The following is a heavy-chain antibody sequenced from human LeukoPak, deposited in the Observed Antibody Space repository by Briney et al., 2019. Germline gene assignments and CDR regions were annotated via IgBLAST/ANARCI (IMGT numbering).Heavy chain of an antibody. Sequence: SETLSLTCAVYGGSFSGYYWSWIRQPPGKGLEWIGEINHSGSTNYNPSLKSRVTISVDTSKNQFSLKLSSVTAADTAVYYCARAHVVVTAVDIWGQGTMVTVSS. J-gene: IGHJ3*02. V-gene: IGHV4-34*01. CDR3: ARAHVVVTAVDI. D-gene: IGHD2-21*02. CDR2: INHSGST. CDR1: GGSFSGYY.